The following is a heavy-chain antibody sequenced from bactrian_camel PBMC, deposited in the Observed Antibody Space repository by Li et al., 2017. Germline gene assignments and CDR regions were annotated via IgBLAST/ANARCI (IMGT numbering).Heavy chain of an antibody. CDR3: ATSSGCYSVSGCYTPGAHFPD. Sequence: HVQLVESGGGLVQPGGSLTLSCVASGVSDSNNCMAWFRQAPGKEREAVAAHYTGTATTYVADSVKGRFAISRDNTKNTVYLRMNSLKSEDTALYYCATSSGCYSVSGCYTPGAHFPDWGQGTQVTVS. J-gene: IGHJ4*01. D-gene: IGHD3*01. CDR1: GVSDSNNC. V-gene: IGHV3S1*01. CDR2: HYTGTATT.